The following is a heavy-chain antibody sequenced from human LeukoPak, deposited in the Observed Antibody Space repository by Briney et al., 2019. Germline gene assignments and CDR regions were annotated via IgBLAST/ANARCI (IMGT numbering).Heavy chain of an antibody. CDR1: GFTFDDYA. J-gene: IGHJ4*02. CDR2: ISWNSGSI. CDR3: ARWGTSIVATINDY. D-gene: IGHD5-12*01. V-gene: IGHV3-9*01. Sequence: ARSLRLSCAASGFTFDDYAMHWVRQAPGKGLEWVSGISWNSGSIGYADSVKGRFTISRDNAKNSLYLQMNSLRAEDTAVYYCARWGTSIVATINDYWGQGTLVTVSS.